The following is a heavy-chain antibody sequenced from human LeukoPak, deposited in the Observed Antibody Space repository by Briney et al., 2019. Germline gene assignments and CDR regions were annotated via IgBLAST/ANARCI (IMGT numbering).Heavy chain of an antibody. CDR3: ARDRFMAYDSSGYNAFDI. CDR2: IYTGGTT. Sequence: GGSLRLSCAASGFTVSSSNYMNWVRQAPGKGLEWVPGIYTGGTTYYTDSVKGRFTISRDNPKNTLYLQMNSLRAEDTAVYYCARDRFMAYDSSGYNAFDIWGQGTMVTVSS. V-gene: IGHV3-66*01. D-gene: IGHD3-22*01. J-gene: IGHJ3*02. CDR1: GFTVSSSNY.